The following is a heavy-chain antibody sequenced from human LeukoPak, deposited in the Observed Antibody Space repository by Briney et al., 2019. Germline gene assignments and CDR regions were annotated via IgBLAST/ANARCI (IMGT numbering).Heavy chain of an antibody. J-gene: IGHJ5*02. CDR1: GGTFSSYA. D-gene: IGHD2-15*01. Sequence: SVKVSCKASGGTFSSYAISWVRQAPGQGLEWMGRIIPILGIANYAQKFQGRVTITADKSTSTAYMELSSLRSEDTAVYYCARDHCSGGSCYSGWFDPWGQGTLVTVSS. CDR3: ARDHCSGGSCYSGWFDP. V-gene: IGHV1-69*04. CDR2: IIPILGIA.